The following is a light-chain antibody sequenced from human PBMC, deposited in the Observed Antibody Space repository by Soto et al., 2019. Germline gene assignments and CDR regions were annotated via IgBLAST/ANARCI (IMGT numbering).Light chain of an antibody. CDR3: CSYAGSDV. CDR1: SSDVGSYNL. Sequence: QSALTQPASVSGSSGQSITISCTGTSSDVGSYNLVSWYQQHPGKAPKLMIYEGSKRPSGVSNRFSGSKSGNTASLTISWLQAEDEAYYYCCSYAGSDVFGTGTKLNVL. V-gene: IGLV2-23*01. J-gene: IGLJ1*01. CDR2: EGS.